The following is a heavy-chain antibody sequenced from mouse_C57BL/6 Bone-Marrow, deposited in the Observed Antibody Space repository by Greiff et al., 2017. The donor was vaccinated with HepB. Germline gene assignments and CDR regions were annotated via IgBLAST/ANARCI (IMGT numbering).Heavy chain of an antibody. CDR2: INPSSGYT. CDR3: ARAITTVVRAMDY. D-gene: IGHD1-1*01. CDR1: GYTFTSYW. J-gene: IGHJ4*01. V-gene: IGHV1-7*01. Sequence: LVESGAELAKPGASVKLSCKASGYTFTSYWMHWVKQRPGQGLEWIGYINPSSGYTKYNQKFKDKATLTADKSSSTAYMQLSSLTYEDSAVYYCARAITTVVRAMDYWGQGTSVTVSS.